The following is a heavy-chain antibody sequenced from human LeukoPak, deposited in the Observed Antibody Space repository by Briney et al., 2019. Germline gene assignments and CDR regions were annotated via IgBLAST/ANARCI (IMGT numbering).Heavy chain of an antibody. CDR2: IYYSGIT. J-gene: IGHJ4*02. CDR1: GGSISSGGYY. CDR3: ARAAYSSSWFFDY. V-gene: IGHV4-31*03. Sequence: SQTLSLTCTVSGGSISSGGYYWSWIRQHPGKGLEWMGYIYYSGITQYNPSLKSRVTISVDTSKNQFSLKLSSVTAADTAVYYCARAAYSSSWFFDYWGQGTLVTVSS. D-gene: IGHD6-13*01.